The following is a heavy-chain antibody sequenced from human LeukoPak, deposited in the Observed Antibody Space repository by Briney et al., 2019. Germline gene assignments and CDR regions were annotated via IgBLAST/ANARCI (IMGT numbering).Heavy chain of an antibody. V-gene: IGHV3-23*01. J-gene: IGHJ3*02. CDR1: GFAFSASA. CDR3: AKALGLWAFDI. Sequence: GGSLRLSCAASGFAFSASAMTWVRQAPGKGLEWVSAISGSGGSTYYADSVKGRFTISRDNSKNTLYLQMNSLRAEDTAVYSCAKALGLWAFDIWGQGTMVTVSS. CDR2: ISGSGGST. D-gene: IGHD2-21*01.